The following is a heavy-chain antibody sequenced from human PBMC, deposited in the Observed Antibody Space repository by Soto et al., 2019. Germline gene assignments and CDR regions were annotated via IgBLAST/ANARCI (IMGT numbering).Heavy chain of an antibody. D-gene: IGHD6-13*01. CDR2: ISSSGGST. J-gene: IGHJ4*02. CDR3: AKDQGSSWYEIDY. CDR1: GFTFSNYA. Sequence: EVQLLASGGGLVQPGGSLRLSCAASGFTFSNYAVTWVRQAPGKGLEWVSTISSSGGSTYYADSVKGRFTISRDNSKNTLYLQMNSLRAEDTAVYYCAKDQGSSWYEIDYWGQGTLVTVSS. V-gene: IGHV3-23*01.